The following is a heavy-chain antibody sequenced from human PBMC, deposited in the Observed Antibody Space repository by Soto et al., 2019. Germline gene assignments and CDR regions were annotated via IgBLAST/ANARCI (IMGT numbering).Heavy chain of an antibody. CDR1: GFTFSSYG. CDR2: ISYDGSNK. V-gene: IGHV3-30*18. J-gene: IGHJ4*02. D-gene: IGHD3-10*01. Sequence: ESGGGVVQPGRSLRLSCAASGFTFSSYGMHWVRQAPGKGLEWVAVISYDGSNKYYADSVKGRFTISRDNSKNTLYLQMNSLRAEDTAVYYCAKDCRTFSRGRIINYFFDYWGQGTLVTVSS. CDR3: AKDCRTFSRGRIINYFFDY.